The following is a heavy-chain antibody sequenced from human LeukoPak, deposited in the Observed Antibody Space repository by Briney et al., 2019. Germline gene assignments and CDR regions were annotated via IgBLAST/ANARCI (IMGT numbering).Heavy chain of an antibody. CDR3: ARTTEGGYSNGYFYYYYMDV. Sequence: SETLSLTCTVSGYSISSGYYWSWIRQPPGKGLEWIGYIYYRGSTNYKSSLKSRVTISVDTSKNQFSLKLSSVTAADTAVYYCARTTEGGYSNGYFYYYYMDVWGKGTTVTISS. J-gene: IGHJ6*03. CDR1: GYSISSGYY. V-gene: IGHV4-61*01. CDR2: IYYRGST. D-gene: IGHD4-11*01.